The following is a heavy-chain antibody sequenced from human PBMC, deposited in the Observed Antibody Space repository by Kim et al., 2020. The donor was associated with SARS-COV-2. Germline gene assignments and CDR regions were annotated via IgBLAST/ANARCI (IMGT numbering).Heavy chain of an antibody. D-gene: IGHD2-21*02. J-gene: IGHJ5*01. V-gene: IGHV7-4-1*02. CDR3: ARDFQYCGGYCDS. CDR1: GYTFTNFG. Sequence: ASVKVSCKASGYTFTNFGVDWVRQAPGQGLEWLGWINTDTGNPTYAQGFTGRFVFSLDTSVSTAFLQITSLKTEDTAIYYFARDFQYCGGYCDS. CDR2: INTDTGNP.